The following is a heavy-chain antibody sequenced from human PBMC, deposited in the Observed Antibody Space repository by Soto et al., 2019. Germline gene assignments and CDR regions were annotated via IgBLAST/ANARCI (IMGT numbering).Heavy chain of an antibody. CDR2: IYYSGSN. J-gene: IGHJ5*02. CDR3: AMVSGGGGGAIRRFEA. D-gene: IGHD3-16*01. V-gene: IGHV4-31*03. CDR1: VGSISSGGYY. Sequence: PSVTLSLTCTFSVGSISSGGYYCSWIRQYQWKGLEWIGYIYYSGSNNYNPSLKSRVTISVDTSKNQFFLMLSLVTAADRACYYGAMVSGGGGGAIRRFEAWGQGTLGTVAS.